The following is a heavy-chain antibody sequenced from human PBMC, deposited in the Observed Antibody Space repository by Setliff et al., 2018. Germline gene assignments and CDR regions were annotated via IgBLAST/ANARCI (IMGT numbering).Heavy chain of an antibody. V-gene: IGHV4-61*02. Sequence: SETLSLTCTASGGSISSGSYYWSWIRQPAGKGLEWIGRIYTSGSTNYNPSLKSRVTISVDTSKNQFSLKLSSVTAADTAVYYCARGPVMIVATGYFDYWGQGTLVTVSS. CDR2: IYTSGST. D-gene: IGHD3-22*01. CDR1: GGSISSGSYY. CDR3: ARGPVMIVATGYFDY. J-gene: IGHJ4*02.